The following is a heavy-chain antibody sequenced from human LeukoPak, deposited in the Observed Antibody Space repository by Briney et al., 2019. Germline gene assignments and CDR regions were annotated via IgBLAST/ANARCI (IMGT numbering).Heavy chain of an antibody. CDR1: GYTFTSYA. CDR2: INAGNGNT. CDR3: ARGFPRGRWLHYDY. Sequence: GASVKVSCKASGYTFTSYAMHWVRQAPGQRLEWMGWINAGNGNTKYSQKFQGRVTITRDTSASTAYMELSSLRSEDTAVYYCARGFPRGRWLHYDYWGQGTLVTVSS. D-gene: IGHD5-24*01. J-gene: IGHJ4*02. V-gene: IGHV1-3*01.